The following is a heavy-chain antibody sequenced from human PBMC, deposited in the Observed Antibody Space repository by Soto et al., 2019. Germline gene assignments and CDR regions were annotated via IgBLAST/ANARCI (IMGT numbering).Heavy chain of an antibody. CDR1: GFTFSSYA. CDR2: ISYDGSNK. V-gene: IGHV3-30*04. D-gene: IGHD7-27*01. Sequence: GGSLRLSCAASGFTFSSYAMHWVRQAPGKGLEWVAVISYDGSNKYYADSVKGRFTISRDNSKNTLYLQMNSLRAEDTAVYYCARSRENWGSESAFDIWGQGTMVTVSS. J-gene: IGHJ3*02. CDR3: ARSRENWGSESAFDI.